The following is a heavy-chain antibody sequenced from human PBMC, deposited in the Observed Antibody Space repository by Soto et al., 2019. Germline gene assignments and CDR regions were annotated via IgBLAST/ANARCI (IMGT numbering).Heavy chain of an antibody. Sequence: GSLRLSCAASGVTLSISNMNWSRQAPRKGLARVSRISSDSGSTSYADSVKGRFTISRDNAKNTLYLQMNSLRAEDTAVYYCARVYYDFWSGYYIGSYMDVWGKGTTVTVSS. D-gene: IGHD3-3*01. CDR3: ARVYYDFWSGYYIGSYMDV. J-gene: IGHJ6*03. CDR2: ISSDSGST. V-gene: IGHV3-74*01. CDR1: GVTLSISN.